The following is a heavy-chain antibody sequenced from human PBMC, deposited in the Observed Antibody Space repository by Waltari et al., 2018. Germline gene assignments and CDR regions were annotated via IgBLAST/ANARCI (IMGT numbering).Heavy chain of an antibody. V-gene: IGHV3-53*01. J-gene: IGHJ4*02. D-gene: IGHD3-10*01. CDR1: GFTVRSNY. Sequence: EVQLVESGGGLIQPGGSLRLSCAASGFTVRSNYMNWVRQAPGKGLEWVSVIYSGGTTYYADSVKGRFTISRDNSKNTLYLQMNRLTAEDTAVYYCARATYSYGSGSYPFDYWGQGTLVTVSS. CDR3: ARATYSYGSGSYPFDY. CDR2: IYSGGTT.